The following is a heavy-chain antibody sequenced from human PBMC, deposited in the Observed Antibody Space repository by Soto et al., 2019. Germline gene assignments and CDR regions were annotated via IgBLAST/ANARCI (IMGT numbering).Heavy chain of an antibody. CDR3: ARDLPHYYGSGSYLTPIINYYYYGMDV. V-gene: IGHV1-18*04. D-gene: IGHD3-10*01. J-gene: IGHJ6*02. CDR2: ISAYNGNT. CDR1: GYTFTSYG. Sequence: GASVKVSCKASGYTFTSYGISWVRQAPGQGLEWMGWISAYNGNTNYAQKLQGRVTMTTDTSTSTAYMELRSLRSDDTAVYYCARDLPHYYGSGSYLTPIINYYYYGMDVWGQGTTVTVS.